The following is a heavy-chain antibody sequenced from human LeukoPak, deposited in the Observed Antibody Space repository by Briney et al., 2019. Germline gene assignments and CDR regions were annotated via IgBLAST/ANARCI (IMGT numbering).Heavy chain of an antibody. J-gene: IGHJ4*02. Sequence: SETLSLTCAVYGXSFSGYYWSWIRQPPGRGLEWIGEINHSGSTNYNPSLKSRVTISVDRPKNQFSLKLSSVTAADTAVYYCAREGELLFFDYWGQGTLVTVSS. V-gene: IGHV4-34*01. CDR2: INHSGST. D-gene: IGHD3-10*01. CDR1: GXSFSGYY. CDR3: AREGELLFFDY.